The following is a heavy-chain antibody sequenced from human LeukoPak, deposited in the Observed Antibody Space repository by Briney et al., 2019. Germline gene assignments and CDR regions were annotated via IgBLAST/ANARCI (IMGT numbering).Heavy chain of an antibody. CDR2: VYSDGRT. Sequence: GGSLRLSCAASGFAVSSNYMSWVRQAPGKGLEWVSIVYSDGRTFYPDSVKGRFTVSRDSSKNTLHLEMNSLRVEDTAIYYCARDNRVITIFGVVTRWWFDPWGQGSLVTVSS. CDR3: ARDNRVITIFGVVTRWWFDP. J-gene: IGHJ5*02. CDR1: GFAVSSNY. V-gene: IGHV3-53*01. D-gene: IGHD3-3*01.